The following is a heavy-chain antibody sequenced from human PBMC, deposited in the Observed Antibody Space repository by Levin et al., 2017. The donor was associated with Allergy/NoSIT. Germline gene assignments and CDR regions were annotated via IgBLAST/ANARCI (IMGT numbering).Heavy chain of an antibody. CDR2: IIPIFGTA. D-gene: IGHD2-2*01. V-gene: IGHV1-69*13. CDR1: GGTFSSYA. Sequence: GASVKVSCKASGGTFSSYAISWVRQAPGQGLEWMGGIIPIFGTANYAQKFQGRVTITADESTSTAYMELSSLRSEDTAVYYCAREAGYCSSTSCFPPPDPPRNWFDPWGQGTLVTVSS. J-gene: IGHJ5*02. CDR3: AREAGYCSSTSCFPPPDPPRNWFDP.